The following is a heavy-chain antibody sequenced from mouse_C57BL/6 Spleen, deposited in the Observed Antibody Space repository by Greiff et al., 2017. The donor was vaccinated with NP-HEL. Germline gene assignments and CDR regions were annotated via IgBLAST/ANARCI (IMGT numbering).Heavy chain of an antibody. D-gene: IGHD1-1*01. CDR3: ARLHLPVVARGYAMDY. CDR2: INPNYGTT. CDR1: GYSFTDYN. V-gene: IGHV1-39*01. J-gene: IGHJ4*01. Sequence: EVHLVESGPELVKPGASVKISCKASGYSFTDYNMNWVKQSNGKSLEWIGVINPNYGTTSYNQKFKGKATLTVDQSSSTAYMQLNSLTSEDSAVYYCARLHLPVVARGYAMDYWGQGTSVTVSS.